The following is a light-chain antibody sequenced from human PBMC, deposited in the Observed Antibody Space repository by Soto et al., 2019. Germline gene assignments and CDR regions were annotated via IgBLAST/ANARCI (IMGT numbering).Light chain of an antibody. V-gene: IGKV3-20*01. J-gene: IGKJ1*01. CDR3: QHYVTSLTT. CDR2: GAS. CDR1: QSVTSNY. Sequence: EIVLTQSPGTLSLSPGERATLSCGASQSVTSNYLAWYQQKPGQAPRLLIFGASIRVTGIPDRFIGSGSATDFTLTISRLEPEDFAVYYCQHYVTSLTTFGQGTKVDIK.